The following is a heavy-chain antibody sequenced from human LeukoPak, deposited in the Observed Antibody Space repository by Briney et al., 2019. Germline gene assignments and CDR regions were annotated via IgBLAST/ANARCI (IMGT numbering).Heavy chain of an antibody. CDR3: AKDRWDFWSGYYGYFDY. J-gene: IGHJ4*02. V-gene: IGHV3-23*01. D-gene: IGHD3-3*01. CDR1: GFTFSNYA. Sequence: GGSLRPSCAASGFTFSNYAMSWVRQAPGKGLEEVSGMSGSGGTTNYADAVKGRFTISRDNSKNTLYLHMDSLRVEDTALYYCAKDRWDFWSGYYGYFDYWGQGTLVTVSS. CDR2: MSGSGGTT.